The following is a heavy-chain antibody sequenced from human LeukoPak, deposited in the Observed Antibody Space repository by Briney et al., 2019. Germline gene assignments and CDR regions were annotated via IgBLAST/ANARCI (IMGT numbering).Heavy chain of an antibody. Sequence: GASVKVSCKVSGCTLTELSMHWVRQAPGKGLEWMGGFDPEDGETIYAQKFQGRVTMTEDTSTDTAYMELSSPRSEDTAVYYCATLTGGYSGYDFYWGQGTLVTVSS. V-gene: IGHV1-24*01. J-gene: IGHJ4*02. CDR3: ATLTGGYSGYDFY. D-gene: IGHD5-12*01. CDR2: FDPEDGET. CDR1: GCTLTELS.